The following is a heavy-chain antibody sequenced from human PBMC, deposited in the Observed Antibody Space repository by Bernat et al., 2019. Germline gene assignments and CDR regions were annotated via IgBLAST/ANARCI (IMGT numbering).Heavy chain of an antibody. CDR1: GYTFTSYY. J-gene: IGHJ4*02. D-gene: IGHD6-13*01. CDR3: ATGEQQLVSDY. V-gene: IGHV1-46*03. CDR2: INPSGGST. Sequence: QVQLVQSGAEVKKPGASVKVSCKASGYTFTSYYMHWVRQAPGQGLEWMGIINPSGGSTSYAQKFQGGVTMTRDTSTSTVYMELSSLRSEDTAVYYCATGEQQLVSDYWGQGTLVTVSS.